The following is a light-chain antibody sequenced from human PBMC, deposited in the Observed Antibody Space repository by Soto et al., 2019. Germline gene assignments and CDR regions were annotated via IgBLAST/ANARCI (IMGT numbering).Light chain of an antibody. Sequence: QSVLTQPASVSGSRGQSITISCTGTSSDVGGYNYVSWYQQHPGKGPKLMIYEVSNRPSGVSNRFSGSKSGNTATLTISGLQAEDEADYYCSSYTSTTTRVFGTG. CDR2: EVS. V-gene: IGLV2-14*03. CDR1: SSDVGGYNY. CDR3: SSYTSTTTRV. J-gene: IGLJ1*01.